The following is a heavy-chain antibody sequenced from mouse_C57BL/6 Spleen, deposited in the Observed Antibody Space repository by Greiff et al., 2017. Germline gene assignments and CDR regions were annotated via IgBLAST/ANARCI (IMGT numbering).Heavy chain of an antibody. J-gene: IGHJ3*01. D-gene: IGHD1-1*02. CDR1: GYSFTTYP. CDR3: TLGEALFAY. CDR2: FLPYNDDN. Sequence: QVQLQQSGAELVKPGDSVKMSCKASGYSFTTYPIEWMKQNHGKSLEWIGNFLPYNDDNKYNEKFKGKDTLTLEQSSRTVYFEISRSTSDDSAVYYFTLGEALFAYWGQGTLVTVSA. V-gene: IGHV1-47*01.